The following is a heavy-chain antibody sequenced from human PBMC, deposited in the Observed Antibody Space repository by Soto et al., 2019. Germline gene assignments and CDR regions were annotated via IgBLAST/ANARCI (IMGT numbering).Heavy chain of an antibody. CDR1: GFTVSNNY. J-gene: IGHJ4*02. CDR2: IYSGGST. Sequence: GGSLRLSCAVFGFTVSNNYMSWVRQAPGKGPEWVSIIYSGGSTYYADSVKGRFTISRDNSKNTLYLQMNSMRAEDTAVYYCANHIYDYEIDYWGQGTLVTVSS. D-gene: IGHD3-22*01. CDR3: ANHIYDYEIDY. V-gene: IGHV3-66*01.